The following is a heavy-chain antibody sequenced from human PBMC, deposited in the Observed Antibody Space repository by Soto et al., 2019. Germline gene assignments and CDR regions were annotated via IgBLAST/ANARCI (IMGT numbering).Heavy chain of an antibody. D-gene: IGHD5-12*01. CDR1: GGSISSGGYY. Sequence: SETLSLTCTVSGGSISSGGYYWSWIRQHPGKGLEWIGYIYYSGSTYYNPSLKSRVTISVDTSKNQFSLKLSSVTAADTAVYYCASEMATTNYGMDVWGQGTTVTVYS. V-gene: IGHV4-31*03. CDR2: IYYSGST. J-gene: IGHJ6*02. CDR3: ASEMATTNYGMDV.